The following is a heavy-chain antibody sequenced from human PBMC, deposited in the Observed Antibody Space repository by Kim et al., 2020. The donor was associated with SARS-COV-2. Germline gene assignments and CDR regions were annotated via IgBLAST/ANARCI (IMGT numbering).Heavy chain of an antibody. Sequence: ASVKVSCKASGYTFTGYYMHWVRQAPGQGLEWMGWINPNSGGTNYAQNFQGRVTMTRDTSISTAYMELSRLRSDDTAVYYCARVFLFRNYYDSSAYRDYWGQGTLVTVSS. D-gene: IGHD3-22*01. CDR2: INPNSGGT. CDR3: ARVFLFRNYYDSSAYRDY. CDR1: GYTFTGYY. V-gene: IGHV1-2*02. J-gene: IGHJ4*02.